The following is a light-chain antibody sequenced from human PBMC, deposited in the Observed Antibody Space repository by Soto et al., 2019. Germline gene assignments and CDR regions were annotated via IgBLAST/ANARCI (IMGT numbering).Light chain of an antibody. CDR3: QQYGSSGT. J-gene: IGKJ1*01. CDR2: GAS. V-gene: IGKV3-20*01. Sequence: EVVLAQSPGTLSLSPVERATLSCRASQSVSSNYLAWYQQKLGQAPRLLIYGASNRATGIPDRFSGSGSGTDFTLTISRLEPEDFAVYYCQQYGSSGTFGQGTKVDI. CDR1: QSVSSNY.